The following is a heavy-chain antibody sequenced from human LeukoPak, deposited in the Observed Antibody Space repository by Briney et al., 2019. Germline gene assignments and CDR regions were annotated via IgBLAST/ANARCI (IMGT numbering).Heavy chain of an antibody. D-gene: IGHD5-24*01. CDR3: AKGLGGYNGFDY. Sequence: AGGSLRLSCAASGFTFDDYAMHWVRQVPGKGLEWVSGISWNSNSIGYADSVKGRFTISRGNAKNSLHLQMNSLRAEDTALYYCAKGLGGYNGFDYWGQGTLVTVSS. V-gene: IGHV3-9*01. J-gene: IGHJ4*02. CDR2: ISWNSNSI. CDR1: GFTFDDYA.